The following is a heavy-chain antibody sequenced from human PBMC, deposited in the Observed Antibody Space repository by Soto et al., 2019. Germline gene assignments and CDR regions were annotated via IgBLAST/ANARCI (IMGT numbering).Heavy chain of an antibody. J-gene: IGHJ3*02. V-gene: IGHV3-30*18. D-gene: IGHD5-12*01. CDR1: GFTFSSYG. CDR2: ISYDGSNK. Sequence: QVQLVESGGGVVQPGRSLRLSCAASGFTFSSYGMHWVRQAPGKGLEWVAVISYDGSNKYYADSVKGRFTISRDNSKNTLYLQMNSLRAEDTAVYYCAKDSGYDEGRFTGEWGAFDIWGQGTMVTVSS. CDR3: AKDSGYDEGRFTGEWGAFDI.